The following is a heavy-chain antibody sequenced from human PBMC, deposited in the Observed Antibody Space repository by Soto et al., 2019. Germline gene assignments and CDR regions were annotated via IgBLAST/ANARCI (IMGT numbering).Heavy chain of an antibody. D-gene: IGHD1-20*01. CDR1: GFTFSGYG. CDR3: ARDQTGITTTGGGRIDH. CDR2: IWYDGSNK. V-gene: IGHV3-30*19. Sequence: SLRLSCAASGFTFSGYGMHWVRQAPGKGLEWVAVIWYDGSNKYYADSVKGRFTISRDNSKNSLYLQMSGLTPEDTAVYYCARDQTGITTTGGGRIDHWGQGTLVTVSS. J-gene: IGHJ4*02.